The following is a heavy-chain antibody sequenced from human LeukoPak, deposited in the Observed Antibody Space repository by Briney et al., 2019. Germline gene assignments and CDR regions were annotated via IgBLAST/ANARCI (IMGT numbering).Heavy chain of an antibody. CDR3: ARDLKDYYGSGYYYGMDA. CDR1: GYTFTSYA. Sequence: ASVKVSCKASGYTFTSYAMHWVRQAPGQRLEWMGWINAGNGNTKYSQKFQGRVTITRDTSASTAYMELSSLRSEDTAVYYCARDLKDYYGSGYYYGMDAWGQGATVTVSS. V-gene: IGHV1-3*01. J-gene: IGHJ6*02. D-gene: IGHD3-10*01. CDR2: INAGNGNT.